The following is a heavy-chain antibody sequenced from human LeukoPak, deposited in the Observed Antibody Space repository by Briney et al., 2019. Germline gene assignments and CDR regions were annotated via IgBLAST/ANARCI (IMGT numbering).Heavy chain of an antibody. V-gene: IGHV4-39*01. J-gene: IGHJ6*02. CDR2: ISYSGIT. CDR3: ARHNDYASLMDV. D-gene: IGHD2-2*01. Sequence: SETLSLTCTVFGVSVTTSGYYGAWIRQPPGRGLEWIGSISYSGITYYKPSLRGRVTISGDMAKNQFSLKLSSVTAADTAVYYCARHNDYASLMDVWGQGTTVTVSS. CDR1: GVSVTTSGYY.